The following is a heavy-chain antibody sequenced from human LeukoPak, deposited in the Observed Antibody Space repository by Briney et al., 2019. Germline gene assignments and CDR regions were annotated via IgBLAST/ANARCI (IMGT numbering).Heavy chain of an antibody. V-gene: IGHV3-9*01. J-gene: IGHJ4*02. CDR1: GFTFDDYA. Sequence: GGSLRLSCAASGFTFDDYAMHWVRQAPGKGLEWVSGISWNSGSIGYADSVKGRFTISRDNAKNSLYLQMNSPRAEDTALYYCAKDNSTALAATPFDYWGQGTLVTVSS. D-gene: IGHD6-6*01. CDR2: ISWNSGSI. CDR3: AKDNSTALAATPFDY.